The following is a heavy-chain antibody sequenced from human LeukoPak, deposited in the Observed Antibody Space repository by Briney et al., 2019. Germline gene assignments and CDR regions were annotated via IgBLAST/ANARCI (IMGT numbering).Heavy chain of an antibody. J-gene: IGHJ6*02. Sequence: GASVKVSCKASGYTFTSYYMHWVRQAPGQGLEWMGIINPSGGSTSYAQKFQGRVTMTRDTSTSTVYMELSSLRSEDTAVYYRARLPPWGTPDYYYGMDVWGQGTTVTVSS. CDR3: ARLPPWGTPDYYYGMDV. D-gene: IGHD1-7*01. CDR1: GYTFTSYY. V-gene: IGHV1-46*01. CDR2: INPSGGST.